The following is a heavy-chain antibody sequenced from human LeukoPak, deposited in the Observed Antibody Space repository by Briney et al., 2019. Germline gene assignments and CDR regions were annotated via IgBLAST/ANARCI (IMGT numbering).Heavy chain of an antibody. J-gene: IGHJ4*02. D-gene: IGHD1-26*01. Sequence: SVKVSCKASGYTFTSYAISWVRQSPGQGLEWMGGIIPVFGTANYAQKFQGRVTITTDESTSTAYMELSSLRSEDTAVYYCARDYSGSSDYFDYWGQGTLVTVSS. CDR3: ARDYSGSSDYFDY. V-gene: IGHV1-69*05. CDR2: IIPVFGTA. CDR1: GYTFTSYA.